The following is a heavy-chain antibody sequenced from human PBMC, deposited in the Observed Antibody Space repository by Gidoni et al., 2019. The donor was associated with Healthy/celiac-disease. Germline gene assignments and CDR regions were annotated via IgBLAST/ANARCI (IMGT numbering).Heavy chain of an antibody. D-gene: IGHD2-2*01. V-gene: IGHV3-15*01. CDR1: GFTFSNAW. CDR3: TTDTLIVVVPAAMSGGAFDI. CDR2: IKRKTDGGTT. Sequence: EVQLLESGGGLVKPGGSLRLSCAASGFTFSNAWMSWVRQAPGKGLEWGGRIKRKTDGGTTDYAAPVKGRFTISRDDSKNTLYLQMNSLKTEDTAVYYCTTDTLIVVVPAAMSGGAFDIWGQGTMVTVSS. J-gene: IGHJ3*02.